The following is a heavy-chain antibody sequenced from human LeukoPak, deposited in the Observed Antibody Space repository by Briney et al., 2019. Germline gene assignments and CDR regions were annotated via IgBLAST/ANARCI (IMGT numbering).Heavy chain of an antibody. CDR2: IYSDNT. Sequence: GGSLRLSCTVSGFTVSSNSMSWVRQAPGKGLEWVSFIYSDNTHYSDSVKGRFTISRDNSKNTLYLQMNSLRAEDTAVYYCAKDSSTVTSYYFDYWGQGTLVTVSS. J-gene: IGHJ4*02. CDR1: GFTVSSNS. CDR3: AKDSSTVTSYYFDY. D-gene: IGHD4-11*01. V-gene: IGHV3-53*01.